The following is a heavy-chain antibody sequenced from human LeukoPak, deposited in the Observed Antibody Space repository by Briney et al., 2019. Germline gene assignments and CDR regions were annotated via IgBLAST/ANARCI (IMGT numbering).Heavy chain of an antibody. V-gene: IGHV3-23*01. CDR1: GFTFSSYA. CDR3: PLTCSRWYACGMDG. Sequence: GGSLRLSCAASGFTFSSYAMSWVRQAPGKGLEWVSAISGSGGSTYYADYVKGRFTISRDNSKNTLYLQMKSLRAEETAVYYVPLTCSRWYACGMDGLGQGTTVTVSS. J-gene: IGHJ6*02. D-gene: IGHD6-13*01. CDR2: ISGSGGST.